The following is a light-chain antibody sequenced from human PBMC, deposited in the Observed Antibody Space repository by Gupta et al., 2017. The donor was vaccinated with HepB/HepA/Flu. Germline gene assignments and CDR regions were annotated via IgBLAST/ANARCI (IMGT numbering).Light chain of an antibody. V-gene: IGLV3-19*01. CDR2: GKN. Sequence: SSELTQDPAVSVALGQTVRITCQGDSLRSYYASWYQQKPGQHPVLVIYGKNNRPSGIPDRFSGSSSGNTASLTITGAQAEDEADYYCNARDSSGNRYVFGTGTKVTVL. CDR1: SLRSYY. CDR3: NARDSSGNRYV. J-gene: IGLJ1*01.